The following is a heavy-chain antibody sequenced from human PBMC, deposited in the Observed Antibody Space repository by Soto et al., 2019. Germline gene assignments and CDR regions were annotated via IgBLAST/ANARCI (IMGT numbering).Heavy chain of an antibody. CDR2: IKSKTDGGTT. V-gene: IGHV3-15*01. D-gene: IGHD6-13*01. J-gene: IGHJ6*03. CDR1: GFPFSNAW. CDR3: TTVKQQLAVWYYYYYMDV. Sequence: PGGSLRLSCAASGFPFSNAWMSWVRQAPGKGLEWVGRIKSKTDGGTTDYAAPVKGRFTISRDDSKNTLYLQMNSLKTEDTAVYYCTTVKQQLAVWYYYYYMDVWGKGTTVTVSS.